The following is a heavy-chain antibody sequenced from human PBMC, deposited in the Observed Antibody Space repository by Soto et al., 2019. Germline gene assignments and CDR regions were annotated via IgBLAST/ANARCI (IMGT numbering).Heavy chain of an antibody. CDR1: GYTFTSYA. D-gene: IGHD3-3*01. CDR2: INAGNGNT. J-gene: IGHJ5*02. Sequence: QVQLVQSGAEVKKPGASVKVSCKASGYTFTSYAMHWVRQAPGQRLEWMGWINAGNGNTKYSQKFQGRVTITRDKSASTAYMGLSSLGSEDTAVYYCARERYYDFWSGYSPFDPWGQGTLVTVSS. V-gene: IGHV1-3*01. CDR3: ARERYYDFWSGYSPFDP.